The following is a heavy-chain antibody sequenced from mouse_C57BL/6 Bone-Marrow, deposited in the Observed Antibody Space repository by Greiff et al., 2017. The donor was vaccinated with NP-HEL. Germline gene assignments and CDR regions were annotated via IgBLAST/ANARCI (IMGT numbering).Heavy chain of an antibody. CDR2: LDPETGGT. J-gene: IGHJ1*03. V-gene: IGHV1-15*01. D-gene: IGHD2-2*01. CDR1: GYTFTDYE. CDR3: TNLLWLREDYWYFDV. Sequence: QVQLQQSGAELVRPGASVTLSCKASGYTFTDYEMHWVKQTPVHGLEWIGALDPETGGTAYNQKFKGKAILTADKSSSTAYMELRSLTSEDSAVYYCTNLLWLREDYWYFDVWGTGTTVTVSS.